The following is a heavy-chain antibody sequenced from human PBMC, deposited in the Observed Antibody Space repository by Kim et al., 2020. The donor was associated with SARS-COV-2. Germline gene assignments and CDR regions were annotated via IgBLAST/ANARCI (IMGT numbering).Heavy chain of an antibody. Sequence: GGSLRLSCAASGFTFSSYGMHWVRQAPGKGLEWVAVISYDGSNKYYADSVKGRFTISRDNSKNTLYLQMNSLRAEDTAVYYCAKDGGLAWYFDLWGRGTLVTVSS. CDR2: ISYDGSNK. V-gene: IGHV3-30*18. CDR1: GFTFSSYG. D-gene: IGHD2-15*01. CDR3: AKDGGLAWYFDL. J-gene: IGHJ2*01.